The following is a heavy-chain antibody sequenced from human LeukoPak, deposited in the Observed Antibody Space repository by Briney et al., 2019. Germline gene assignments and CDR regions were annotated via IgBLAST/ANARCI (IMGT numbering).Heavy chain of an antibody. CDR1: GFTFSGSW. V-gene: IGHV3-7*01. CDR3: ARVGYSSSWSPSDY. CDR2: IKDDGSGK. D-gene: IGHD6-13*01. J-gene: IGHJ4*02. Sequence: GGSLRLSCAASGFTFSGSWMIWVRQAPGKGLEWVANIKDDGSGKYYVDSLKGRFTISRDNAKNSLYLQMNSLRAEDTAVYYCARVGYSSSWSPSDYWGQGALVTVSS.